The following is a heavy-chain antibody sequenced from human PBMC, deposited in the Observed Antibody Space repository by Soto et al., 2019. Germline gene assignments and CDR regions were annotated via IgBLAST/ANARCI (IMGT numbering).Heavy chain of an antibody. CDR1: GFTFSSYS. Sequence: EVQLVESGGGLVKPGGSLRLSCAASGFTFSSYSMNWVRQAPGKGLEWVSSISSSSSYIYYADSVKGRFTISRDNAKNSLYLQMNSLRAKDTAVYYCARDSRPRVVVPADVLMDVWGKGTTVTVSS. CDR2: ISSSSSYI. D-gene: IGHD2-2*01. J-gene: IGHJ6*03. V-gene: IGHV3-21*01. CDR3: ARDSRPRVVVPADVLMDV.